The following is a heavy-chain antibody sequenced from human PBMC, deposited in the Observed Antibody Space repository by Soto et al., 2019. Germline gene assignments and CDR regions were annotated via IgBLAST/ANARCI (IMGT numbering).Heavy chain of an antibody. V-gene: IGHV3-11*05. Sequence: QVQLVESGGGLVRPGGSLRLSCEASGFTFRDYYMTWFRQAPGKGLEWLSYIDSSTKYTNYADSVKGRFTISRDNAKNSLYLQINSLRAEDTAVYYCAIEYYYTMAVWGHGTMVPVSS. CDR1: GFTFRDYY. J-gene: IGHJ6*02. CDR2: IDSSTKYT. CDR3: AIEYYYTMAV.